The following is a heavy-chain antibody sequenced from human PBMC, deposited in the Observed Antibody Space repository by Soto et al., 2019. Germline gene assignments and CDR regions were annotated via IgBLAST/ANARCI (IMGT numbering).Heavy chain of an antibody. CDR2: IYHSGTT. D-gene: IGHD3-10*01. CDR1: GGSISSSNW. CDR3: ARRWGEGRVDY. Sequence: QVQLQESGPGLVKPSGTLSLTCAVSGGSISSSNWWRWVRQPPGKGLEWIGEIYHSGTTNYNPSLKSRVTMAVDKSRNQFSLKLSSVTAADTAVYYCARRWGEGRVDYWGQGTLVTVSS. V-gene: IGHV4-4*02. J-gene: IGHJ4*02.